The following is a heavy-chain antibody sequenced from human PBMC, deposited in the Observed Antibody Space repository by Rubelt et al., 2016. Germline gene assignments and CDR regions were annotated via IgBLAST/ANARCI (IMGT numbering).Heavy chain of an antibody. J-gene: IGHJ6*03. D-gene: IGHD3-9*01. CDR2: IFYTGNT. Sequence: GKGPEWLGNIFYTGNTFYNPSFQSRVTISVDTSKNQFSLKLSSVTAADTAMYYCARHLKDILTGYPEGYYYYYMDVWGKGTTVTVSS. V-gene: IGHV4-39*01. CDR3: ARHLKDILTGYPEGYYYYYMDV.